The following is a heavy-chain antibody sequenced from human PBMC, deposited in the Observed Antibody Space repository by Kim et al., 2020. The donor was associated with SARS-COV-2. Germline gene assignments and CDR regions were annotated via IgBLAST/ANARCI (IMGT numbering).Heavy chain of an antibody. J-gene: IGHJ6*02. V-gene: IGHV3-23*01. Sequence: GGSLRLSCAATGFTFSNFAMSWVRQTPGKGLEWVSTISGGGGTTYYADSVKGRFTISRDNSKNTVYLQMNSLGADDTALYYCAKGLIAVAGPSTGYYYYGMDVWGQGTTVTVSS. CDR2: ISGGGGTT. CDR1: GFTFSNFA. D-gene: IGHD6-19*01. CDR3: AKGLIAVAGPSTGYYYYGMDV.